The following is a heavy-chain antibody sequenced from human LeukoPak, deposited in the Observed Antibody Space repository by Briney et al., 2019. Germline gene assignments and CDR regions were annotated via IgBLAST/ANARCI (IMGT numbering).Heavy chain of an antibody. CDR1: GGSISSSSYY. V-gene: IGHV4-61*05. CDR2: IYYSGST. Sequence: PSETLSLTCTVSGGSISSSSYYWGWIRQPPGKGLEWIGYIYYSGSTNYNPSLKSRVTISVDTSKNQFSLKLSSVTAADTAVYYCARRSGVVTAIDYWGQGTLVTVSS. J-gene: IGHJ4*02. CDR3: ARRSGVVTAIDY. D-gene: IGHD2-21*02.